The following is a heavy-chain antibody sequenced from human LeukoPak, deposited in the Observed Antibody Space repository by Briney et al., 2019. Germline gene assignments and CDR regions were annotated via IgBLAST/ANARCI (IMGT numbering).Heavy chain of an antibody. CDR3: AREYCTNGVCFPDY. Sequence: SETLSLTCTVSGGSISSSSYYWGWIRQPPGKGLEWIGSIYYSGSTYYNPSLKSRVTISVDTSKNQFPLKLSSVTAADTAVYYCAREYCTNGVCFPDYWGQGTLVTVSS. D-gene: IGHD2-8*01. V-gene: IGHV4-39*06. CDR2: IYYSGST. J-gene: IGHJ4*02. CDR1: GGSISSSSYY.